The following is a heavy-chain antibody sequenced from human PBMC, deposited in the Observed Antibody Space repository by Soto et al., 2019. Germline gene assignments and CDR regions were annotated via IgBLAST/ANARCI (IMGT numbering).Heavy chain of an antibody. CDR2: ISYDGSNK. CDR1: GFTFSSYA. V-gene: IGHV3-30-3*01. D-gene: IGHD7-27*01. J-gene: IGHJ4*02. CDR3: ARGYAPLGPLDY. Sequence: GGSLRLSCAASGFTFSSYAMHWVRQAPGKGLEWVAVISYDGSNKYYADSVKGRFTISRDNSKNTLYLQMNSLRAEDTAVYYCARGYAPLGPLDYWGQGTLVTVSS.